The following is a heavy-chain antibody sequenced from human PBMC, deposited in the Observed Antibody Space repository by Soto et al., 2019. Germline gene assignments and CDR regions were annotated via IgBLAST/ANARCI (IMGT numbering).Heavy chain of an antibody. CDR1: GFTFSSYW. CDR2: IKQDGSEK. CDR3: ARLRPDYGDFAVAFDI. D-gene: IGHD4-17*01. V-gene: IGHV3-7*01. Sequence: HPGGSLRLSCAASGFTFSSYWMSWVRQAPGKGLEWVANIKQDGSEKYYVDSVKGRFTISRDNAKNSLYLQMNSLRAEDTAVYYCARLRPDYGDFAVAFDIWGQGTMVTVSS. J-gene: IGHJ3*02.